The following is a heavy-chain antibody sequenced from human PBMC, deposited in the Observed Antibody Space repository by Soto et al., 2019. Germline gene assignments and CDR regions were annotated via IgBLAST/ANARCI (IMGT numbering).Heavy chain of an antibody. Sequence: QVQLVQSGAEVKKPGSSVKVSCKASGGTFSSYTISWVRQAPGQGLEWMGRIITILGIANYAQKVQGRVTMTEDKFTSTAYMGLSSLRSEDTAVYYCARDGDYGSGIFDYWGQGTLVTVSS. CDR3: ARDGDYGSGIFDY. CDR1: GGTFSSYT. V-gene: IGHV1-69*08. D-gene: IGHD3-10*01. J-gene: IGHJ4*02. CDR2: IITILGIA.